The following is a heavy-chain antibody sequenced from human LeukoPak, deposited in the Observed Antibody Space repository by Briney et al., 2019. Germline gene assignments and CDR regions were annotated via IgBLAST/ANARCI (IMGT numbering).Heavy chain of an antibody. J-gene: IGHJ3*02. D-gene: IGHD6-13*01. CDR2: ISWNSGSI. CDR3: AKASIAAAGLDAFDI. V-gene: IGHV3-9*03. CDR1: GFTFDDYA. Sequence: GGSLRLSCAASGFTFDDYAMHWVRQAPGKGLEWVPGISWNSGSIGYADSVKGRFTISRDNAKNSLYLQMNSLRAEDMALYYCAKASIAAAGLDAFDIWGQGTMVTVSS.